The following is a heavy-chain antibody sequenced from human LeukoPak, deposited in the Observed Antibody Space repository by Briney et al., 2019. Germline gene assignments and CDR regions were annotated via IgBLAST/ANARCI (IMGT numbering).Heavy chain of an antibody. CDR1: GFTFSNYW. J-gene: IGHJ4*02. CDR3: ARHWNSNGFNPSDY. D-gene: IGHD6-19*01. CDR2: INQDGREK. V-gene: IGHV3-7*01. Sequence: GGSLRLSCAASGFTFSNYWMSWVRQAPGQGLEWVANINQDGREKYYVDSLKGRFAISRDNAKNSLHLQMNSLRAEDTALYYCARHWNSNGFNPSDYWGQGTLVAVSS.